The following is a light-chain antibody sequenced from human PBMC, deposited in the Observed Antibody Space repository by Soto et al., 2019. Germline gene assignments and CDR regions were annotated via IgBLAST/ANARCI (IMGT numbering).Light chain of an antibody. Sequence: EIVLTQSPATLSLSPGERATVSCRASQSVSSYLGWYQQKPGQAPRLLIYDASNRATGIPARFSGSGSGTDFTLTISSLEPEDFAVYYCQHRSNWPLTFGGGTKVDIK. J-gene: IGKJ4*01. CDR3: QHRSNWPLT. CDR2: DAS. V-gene: IGKV3-11*01. CDR1: QSVSSY.